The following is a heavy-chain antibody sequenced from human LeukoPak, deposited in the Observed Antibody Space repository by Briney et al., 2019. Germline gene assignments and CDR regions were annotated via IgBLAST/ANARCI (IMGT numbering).Heavy chain of an antibody. CDR2: IYHSGST. CDR1: GYSISSGYY. D-gene: IGHD3-22*01. J-gene: IGHJ4*02. V-gene: IGHV4-38-2*02. Sequence: SETLSLTCTVSGYSISSGYYWGWIRPPPGKGLEWIASIYHSGSTYYNPSLKSRVTISVDTSKNQFSLKLSSVTAADMAVYYCARSAGDSSGHHPDYWGQGTVVTVSS. CDR3: ARSAGDSSGHHPDY.